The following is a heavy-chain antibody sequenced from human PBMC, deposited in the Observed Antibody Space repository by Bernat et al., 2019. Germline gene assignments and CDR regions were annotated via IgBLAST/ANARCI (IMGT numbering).Heavy chain of an antibody. Sequence: EVQLLESGGGLVQPGGSLRLSCAASGFTFSSYAMSWVRQAPGKGLEWVSAISGSGGSTYYADSVKGRFTISRDNSKNTLHLQMNSLRAEDTAVYYCAKTYGSGSYYNLFFDYWGQGTLVTVSS. CDR2: ISGSGGST. CDR1: GFTFSSYA. D-gene: IGHD3-10*01. V-gene: IGHV3-23*01. CDR3: AKTYGSGSYYNLFFDY. J-gene: IGHJ4*02.